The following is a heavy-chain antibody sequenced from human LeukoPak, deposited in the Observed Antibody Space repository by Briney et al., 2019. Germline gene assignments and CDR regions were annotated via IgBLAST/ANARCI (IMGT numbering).Heavy chain of an antibody. Sequence: GGSLRLSCAASGFTFSSYWMHWVRQAPGKGLVWVSRINSDGSSTSYADSVKGRFTISRDNAKNTLYLQMNSLRAEDTAVYYCARAVYSSSWYEDYWGQGTLVTVSS. J-gene: IGHJ4*02. D-gene: IGHD6-13*01. CDR1: GFTFSSYW. CDR2: INSDGSST. CDR3: ARAVYSSSWYEDY. V-gene: IGHV3-74*01.